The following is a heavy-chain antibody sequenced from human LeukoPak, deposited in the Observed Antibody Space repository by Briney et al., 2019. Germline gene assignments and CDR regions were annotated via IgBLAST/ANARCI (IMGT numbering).Heavy chain of an antibody. V-gene: IGHV3-30*18. CDR3: AKDRGPYSGSSFPGGFDP. CDR1: GFTFSSYG. D-gene: IGHD6-6*01. CDR2: ISYDGSNK. Sequence: GGSLRLSCAASGFTFSSYGMHWVRQAPGKGLEWVAVISYDGSNKYYADSVKGRFTISRDNSKNTLYLQMNSPRAEDTAVYYCAKDRGPYSGSSFPGGFDPWGQGTLVTVSS. J-gene: IGHJ5*02.